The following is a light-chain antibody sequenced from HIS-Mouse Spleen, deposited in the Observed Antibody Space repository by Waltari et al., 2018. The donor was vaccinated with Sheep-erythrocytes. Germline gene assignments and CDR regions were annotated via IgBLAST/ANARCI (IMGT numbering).Light chain of an antibody. CDR1: QSISSW. CDR3: QQYNSYTWT. J-gene: IGKJ1*01. V-gene: IGKV1-5*03. Sequence: DIQMTQSPSTLSASVGDRVTITCRASQSISSWLAWYQQKPGKAPKLLIYKACSLESGVPSRFRGSGSGTEFTLTISSLQPDDFATYYCQQYNSYTWTFGPGTKVEIK. CDR2: KAC.